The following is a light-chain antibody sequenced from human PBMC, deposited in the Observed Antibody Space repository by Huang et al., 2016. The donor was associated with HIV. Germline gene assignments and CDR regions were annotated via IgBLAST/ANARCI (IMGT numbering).Light chain of an antibody. J-gene: IGKJ1*01. CDR3: QQYNNWPRT. CDR1: QSVSSN. CDR2: AAS. V-gene: IGKV3-15*01. Sequence: EIVMTQSPATLSVSPGERATLSCRASQSVSSNLAWYQQKPGQAPRLLIYAASTRATGIPARYSGRGSETEFTLTISSLQSEDFAVYYCQQYNNWPRTFGQGTKVEIK.